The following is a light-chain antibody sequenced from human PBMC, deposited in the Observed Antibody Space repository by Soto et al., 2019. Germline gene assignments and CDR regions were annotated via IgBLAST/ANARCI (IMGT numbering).Light chain of an antibody. CDR2: AAY. CDR1: QNISTY. V-gene: IGKV1-27*01. Sequence: DIQMTQAPSSLSASVGDKVTITSRARQNISTYLACYQQKPGKVPKLLIPAAYTLQSGVPPRFSGSGSGTDFTLTISSLQPEDVATYYCQKYDNAPLTFGGGTKVEIK. J-gene: IGKJ4*01. CDR3: QKYDNAPLT.